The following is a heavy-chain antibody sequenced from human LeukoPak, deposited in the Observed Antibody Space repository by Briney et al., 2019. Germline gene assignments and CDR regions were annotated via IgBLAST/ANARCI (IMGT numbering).Heavy chain of an antibody. Sequence: ASETLSLTCSVSGVSITSNYWSWIRQPPGKGLEWLGYTHHSGATSYNPPLKSRSTMSLDTSNNQFSLKLSSVTAADTAVYYCARSSGHSYGDFDYWGQGNLVTVSS. CDR3: ARSSGHSYGDFDY. CDR2: THHSGAT. V-gene: IGHV4-59*01. D-gene: IGHD5-18*01. CDR1: GVSITSNY. J-gene: IGHJ4*02.